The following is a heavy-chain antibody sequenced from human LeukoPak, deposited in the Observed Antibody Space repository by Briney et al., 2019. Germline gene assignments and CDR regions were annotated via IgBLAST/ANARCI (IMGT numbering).Heavy chain of an antibody. CDR1: GFTFNNYA. Sequence: GGSLRLSCAASGFTFNNYAMTWVRQAPGRGLEWVSTISNSGGSTYYADSVKGRFTISRDNSKNTLYLQMNSLRAEDTAVYYCARDATGGYYFDYWGQGTLVTVSS. CDR2: ISNSGGST. J-gene: IGHJ4*02. D-gene: IGHD3-10*01. V-gene: IGHV3-23*01. CDR3: ARDATGGYYFDY.